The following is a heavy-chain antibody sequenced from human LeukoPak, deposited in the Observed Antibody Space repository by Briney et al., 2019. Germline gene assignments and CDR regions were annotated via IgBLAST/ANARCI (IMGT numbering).Heavy chain of an antibody. D-gene: IGHD3-9*01. Sequence: ASVTLSCKASGSTFTTNAIHWVRQAPGQRPEWMGWINGGNGNTKYSQRFQGRVTITRDTSASTAYMDLCSLTSEDTALNYCARGDISSARGGGGGRYWGQGTLVTVSS. CDR2: INGGNGNT. J-gene: IGHJ4*02. CDR3: ARGDISSARGGGGGRY. CDR1: GSTFTTNA. V-gene: IGHV1-3*01.